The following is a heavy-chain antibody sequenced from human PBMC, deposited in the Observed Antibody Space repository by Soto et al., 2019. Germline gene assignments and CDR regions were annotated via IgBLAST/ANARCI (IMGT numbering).Heavy chain of an antibody. CDR2: ITHSGGT. V-gene: IGHV4-34*01. Sequence: QVQLQQWGAGLLKPSETLSLTCAVYGGSFSGYYWSWIRQPPGKGLEWIGEITHSGGTNYNPSLKSIATRSVEDLNSKVILKLMKGTAADSTVFYGARAAMASMGYLWCFVLWGRGTLVTVSS. CDR1: GGSFSGYY. J-gene: IGHJ2*01. CDR3: ARAAMASMGYLWCFVL. D-gene: IGHD1-1*01.